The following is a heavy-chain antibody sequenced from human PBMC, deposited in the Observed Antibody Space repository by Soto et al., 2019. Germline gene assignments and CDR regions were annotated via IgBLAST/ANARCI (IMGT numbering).Heavy chain of an antibody. CDR2: INPSDSYT. J-gene: IGHJ4*02. V-gene: IGHV5-10-1*03. CDR1: GYSFTTYW. D-gene: IGHD2-2*02. CDR3: ARLGYCTGTSCYTFDS. Sequence: EVQLVQSGAEVKKLGESLRNSCQGSGYSFTTYWIGWVRQRPGKGLGWMGRINPSDSYTTYSPSFQGLVTISTDKSFSSAYLQWSGLKASDTAMYYFARLGYCTGTSCYTFDSWGQGTLVAVSS.